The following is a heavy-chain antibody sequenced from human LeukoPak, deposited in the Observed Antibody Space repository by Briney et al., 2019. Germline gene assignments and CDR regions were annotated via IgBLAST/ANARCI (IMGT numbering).Heavy chain of an antibody. J-gene: IGHJ4*02. Sequence: GGSLRLSRTASGFTFSSYVMHWVRQAPGKGLEYVSAISSNGDSTYYVNSVKGRFTISRDNSKNTLYLRMGSLRAEDMAVYYCARGIRGYSGYDYWGQGTLVTVSS. CDR1: GFTFSSYV. CDR2: ISSNGDST. CDR3: ARGIRGYSGYDY. V-gene: IGHV3-64*01. D-gene: IGHD5-12*01.